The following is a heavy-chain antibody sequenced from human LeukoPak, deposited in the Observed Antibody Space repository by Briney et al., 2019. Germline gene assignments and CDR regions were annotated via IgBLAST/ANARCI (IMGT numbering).Heavy chain of an antibody. Sequence: GGSLRLSCAASGFTFSSYAMSWVRQAPGKGLEWVSAISGSGGSTYYADSVKGRFTISRDNSKNTLYLQMNSLRAEDTAVFYCAKTNPVGATWLWYFDYWGQGTLVTVSS. V-gene: IGHV3-23*01. CDR2: ISGSGGST. CDR1: GFTFSSYA. CDR3: AKTNPVGATWLWYFDY. J-gene: IGHJ4*02. D-gene: IGHD1-26*01.